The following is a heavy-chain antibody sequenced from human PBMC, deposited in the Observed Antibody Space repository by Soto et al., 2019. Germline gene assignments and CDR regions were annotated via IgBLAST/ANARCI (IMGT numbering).Heavy chain of an antibody. J-gene: IGHJ4*02. D-gene: IGHD2-21*02. CDR1: GCTFSSYA. V-gene: IGHV3-23*01. Sequence: GGSLRLSCAASGCTFSSYAMSWVRQAPGKGLEWVSAISGSGGSTYYADSVKGRFTISRDNSKNTLYLQMNSLRAEDTAVYYCAKDPCGGDCYFDYWGQGTLVTVSS. CDR2: ISGSGGST. CDR3: AKDPCGGDCYFDY.